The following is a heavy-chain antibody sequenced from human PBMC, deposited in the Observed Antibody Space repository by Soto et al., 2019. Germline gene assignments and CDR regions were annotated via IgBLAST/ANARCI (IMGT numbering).Heavy chain of an antibody. J-gene: IGHJ4*02. Sequence: PSETLSLTCTVSGGSISSSSYYWGWIRQPPVKGLEWIGRIYYSGSTYYNPSLKSRVTISVDTSKNQFSLKLSYVTAPDTAVYYWARRLNYSDSPFDYWGQGTLGTVCS. CDR3: ARRLNYSDSPFDY. D-gene: IGHD4-17*01. CDR2: IYYSGST. V-gene: IGHV4-39*01. CDR1: GGSISSSSYY.